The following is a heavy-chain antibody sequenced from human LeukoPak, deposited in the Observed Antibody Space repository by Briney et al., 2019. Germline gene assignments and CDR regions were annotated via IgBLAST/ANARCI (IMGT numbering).Heavy chain of an antibody. J-gene: IGHJ4*02. CDR3: ATLYGGYGYFDY. V-gene: IGHV4-39*01. CDR2: IYYGGST. Sequence: SETLSLTCTVSGGSISRSTYYWGWIRQSPGKGLEWIGTIYYGGSTYYNPSLKNRVTISVDTSKNQFSLKVGSLTAADTAVYYCATLYGGYGYFDYWGQGTLVTVSS. D-gene: IGHD5-12*01. CDR1: GGSISRSTYY.